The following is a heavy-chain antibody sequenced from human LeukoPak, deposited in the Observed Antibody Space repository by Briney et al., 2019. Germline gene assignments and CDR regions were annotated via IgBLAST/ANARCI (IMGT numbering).Heavy chain of an antibody. D-gene: IGHD1-26*01. V-gene: IGHV4-39*07. J-gene: IGHJ4*02. CDR2: IYYSGST. CDR3: ASLQNIVGATPLPDY. Sequence: SETLSLTCTVSGGSISSSSYYWGWIRQPSGKGLEWIGSIYYSGSTYYNPSLKSRVTISVDTSKNQFSLKLSSVTAADTAVYYCASLQNIVGATPLPDYWGQGTLVTVSS. CDR1: GGSISSSSYY.